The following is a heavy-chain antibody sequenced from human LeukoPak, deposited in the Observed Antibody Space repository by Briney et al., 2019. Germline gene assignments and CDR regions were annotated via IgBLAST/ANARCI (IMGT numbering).Heavy chain of an antibody. Sequence: GESLKISCKGSGYGFTSYWIGWVRQIPGKGLEWMAIIYPADSDIRYSPSFQGQVTIPADKSISTAYLQWSSLKASDTAMYYCARSLTAAAGDYWGQGTLVTVSS. D-gene: IGHD6-25*01. CDR3: ARSLTAAAGDY. J-gene: IGHJ4*02. V-gene: IGHV5-51*01. CDR1: GYGFTSYW. CDR2: IYPADSDI.